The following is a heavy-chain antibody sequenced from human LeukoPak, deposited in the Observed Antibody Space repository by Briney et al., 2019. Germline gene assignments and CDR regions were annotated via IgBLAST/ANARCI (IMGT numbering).Heavy chain of an antibody. CDR1: GYTFTGYY. CDR2: INPNSGGT. V-gene: IGHV1-2*02. J-gene: IGHJ4*02. Sequence: ASVKVSCKASGYTFTGYYMHWVRPAPGQGLEWMGWINPNSGGTNYAQKFQGRVTMTRDTSISTAYMELSRLRSDDTAVYYCARRYSGSYYEDESDYWGQGTLVTVSS. D-gene: IGHD1-26*01. CDR3: ARRYSGSYYEDESDY.